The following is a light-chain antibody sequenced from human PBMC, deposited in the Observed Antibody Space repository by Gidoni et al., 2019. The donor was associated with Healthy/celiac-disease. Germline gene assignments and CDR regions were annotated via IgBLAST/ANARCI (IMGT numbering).Light chain of an antibody. CDR1: QSVSSSY. CDR3: QQYGSSPYT. V-gene: IGKV3-20*01. Sequence: EIVLTQSPGTLSLSPGESATLSCRASQSVSSSYLAWYQQKPGQAPRLLIYGASSRATGIPDRCSGSGSGTDFTLNISRLEPEDFAVYYCQQYGSSPYTFGQGTKLEIK. J-gene: IGKJ2*01. CDR2: GAS.